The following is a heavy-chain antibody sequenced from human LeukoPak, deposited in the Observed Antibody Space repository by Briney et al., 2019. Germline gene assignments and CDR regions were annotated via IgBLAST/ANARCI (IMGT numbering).Heavy chain of an antibody. D-gene: IGHD1-26*01. Sequence: GGSLRLSCAASGFTFSSYAMNLVRQAPGKGLEWVSAITCSGGRTYYADSVKGRFTISRDNSKNTLYLQVNSLRAEDTAIYYCAKEYTGTFSPFPSYFDNWGQGTLVTVSS. CDR1: GFTFSSYA. J-gene: IGHJ4*02. CDR3: AKEYTGTFSPFPSYFDN. V-gene: IGHV3-23*01. CDR2: ITCSGGRT.